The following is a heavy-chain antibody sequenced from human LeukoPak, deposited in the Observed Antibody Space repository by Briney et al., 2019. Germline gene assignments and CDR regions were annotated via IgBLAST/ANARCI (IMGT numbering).Heavy chain of an antibody. CDR3: AVSIAARYRRFDY. D-gene: IGHD6-6*01. V-gene: IGHV3-21*01. CDR1: GFTFSSYS. Sequence: GGSLRPSWAASGFTFSSYSMNWVRQAPGEGLGWVSSISSSSSYIYYADSVKGRFTISRDNAKNSLYLQMNSLRAEDTAVYYCAVSIAARYRRFDYWGQGTLVTVSS. J-gene: IGHJ4*02. CDR2: ISSSSSYI.